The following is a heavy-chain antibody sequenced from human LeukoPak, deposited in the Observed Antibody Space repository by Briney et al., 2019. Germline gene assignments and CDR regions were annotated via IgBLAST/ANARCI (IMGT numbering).Heavy chain of an antibody. D-gene: IGHD3-10*01. Sequence: SVKVSCKASGGTFSSYAISWVRQAPGQGLEWMGRIIPIFGTANYAQKFQGRVTIATDESTSTAYMELSSLRSEDTAVYYCARLVDYYGSGTLDYWGQGTLVTVSS. CDR1: GGTFSSYA. V-gene: IGHV1-69*05. CDR3: ARLVDYYGSGTLDY. CDR2: IIPIFGTA. J-gene: IGHJ4*02.